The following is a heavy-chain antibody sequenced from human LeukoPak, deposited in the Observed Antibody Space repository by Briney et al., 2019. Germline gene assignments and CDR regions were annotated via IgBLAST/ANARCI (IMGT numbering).Heavy chain of an antibody. CDR2: ISAYNGNT. CDR1: GYTFTSYY. D-gene: IGHD2-8*02. CDR3: ARILANGSY. J-gene: IGHJ4*02. Sequence: VASVKVSCKASGYTFTSYYMHWVRQAPGQGLEWMGWISAYNGNTNYAQKLQGRVTMTTDTSTRTAYMEVRSLRSDDTAVYYCARILANGSYWGQGTLVTVSS. V-gene: IGHV1-18*04.